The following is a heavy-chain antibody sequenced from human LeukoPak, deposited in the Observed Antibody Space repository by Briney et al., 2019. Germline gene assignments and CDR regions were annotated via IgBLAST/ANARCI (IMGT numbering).Heavy chain of an antibody. CDR2: IYYTGTT. D-gene: IGHD5-12*01. V-gene: IGHV4-59*02. CDR1: GGPVSGYY. J-gene: IGHJ4*02. CDR3: AREPVATARDYFDY. Sequence: SETLSLTCTVSGGPVSGYYWSWIRQPPGKGLEWIGWIYYTGTTNYNSSLKSRVTISVDTSKNQFSLKLSSVTAADTAVYYCAREPVATARDYFDYWGQGTLVTVSS.